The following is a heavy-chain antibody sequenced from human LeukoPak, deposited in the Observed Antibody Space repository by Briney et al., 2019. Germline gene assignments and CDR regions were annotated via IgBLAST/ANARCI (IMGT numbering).Heavy chain of an antibody. CDR3: AKEDSSSLDY. V-gene: IGHV3-30*18. CDR1: GFTFSSYG. Sequence: GGSLRLSCAASGFTFSSYGMHWVRQAPGKGLEWVAVISYDGSNKYYADSVKGRFTISRDNSKNTLYLQMNSLRAEDTALYYCAKEDSSSLDYWGQGTLVTVSS. CDR2: ISYDGSNK. D-gene: IGHD6-13*01. J-gene: IGHJ4*02.